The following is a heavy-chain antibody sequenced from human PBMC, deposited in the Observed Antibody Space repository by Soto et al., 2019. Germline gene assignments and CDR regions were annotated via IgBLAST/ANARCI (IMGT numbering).Heavy chain of an antibody. J-gene: IGHJ3*01. CDR2: IKQEGSEK. V-gene: IGHV3-7*04. Sequence: EVQLVDSGGGLVQHGGTLRLSCAASGFTFRTYWMSWVRQATGLGLEWVAIIKQEGSEKYYVEPVKGRITISRDNAKNSVFVQLYSSRLENTAGYVCARVMGVDGAYNYPVDLWGRGTMVTVAS. D-gene: IGHD3-16*01. CDR3: ARVMGVDGAYNYPVDL. CDR1: GFTFRTYW.